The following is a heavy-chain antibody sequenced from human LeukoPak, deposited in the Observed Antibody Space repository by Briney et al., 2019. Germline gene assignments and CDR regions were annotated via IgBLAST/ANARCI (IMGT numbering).Heavy chain of an antibody. V-gene: IGHV3-23*01. D-gene: IGHD2-15*01. CDR1: GFTFSSSA. J-gene: IGHJ4*02. Sequence: GGSLRLSCAASGFTFSSSAMSWVRQAPANALEWLSAVSSSGGSTFYADSVKGRFTISRDNAKNTLCLEMNSLRAEDTAIYYCAKRVFAAAQDYFFDYWGPGTLVTVSS. CDR3: AKRVFAAAQDYFFDY. CDR2: VSSSGGST.